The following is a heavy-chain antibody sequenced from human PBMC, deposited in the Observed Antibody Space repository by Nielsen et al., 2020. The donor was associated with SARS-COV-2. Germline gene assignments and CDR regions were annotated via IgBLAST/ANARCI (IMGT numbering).Heavy chain of an antibody. CDR2: IYYSGST. CDR1: GGSISSYY. V-gene: IGHV4-59*01. J-gene: IGHJ4*02. CDR3: ARQARADYYFDY. Sequence: GSLRLSCTVSGGSISSYYWSWIRQLPGKGLEWFGYIYYSGSTNHNPSLKSRVTISVDTSTNQFSLRLSSVTAADTAVYYCARQARADYYFDYWGQGTLVTVSS. D-gene: IGHD3-10*01.